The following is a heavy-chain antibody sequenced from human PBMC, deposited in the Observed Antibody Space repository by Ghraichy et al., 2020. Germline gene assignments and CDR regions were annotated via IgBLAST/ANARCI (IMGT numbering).Heavy chain of an antibody. CDR3: ARVIAVAGSRYFDL. Sequence: SETLSLTCAVYGGSFSGYYWSWIRQPPGKGLEWIGEINHSGSTNYNPSLKSRVTISVDTSKNQFSLKLSSVTAADTAVYYCARVIAVAGSRYFDLWGRGT. CDR2: INHSGST. CDR1: GGSFSGYY. V-gene: IGHV4-34*01. D-gene: IGHD6-19*01. J-gene: IGHJ2*01.